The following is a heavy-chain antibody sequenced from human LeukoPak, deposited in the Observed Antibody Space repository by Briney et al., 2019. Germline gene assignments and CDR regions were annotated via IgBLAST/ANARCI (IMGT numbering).Heavy chain of an antibody. Sequence: ASVKVSCKASGYTFTGYYMHWVRQAPGQGLEWMGWINPNSDGTNYAQKFQGRVTMTRDTSISTAYMELSRLRSDDTAVYYCARDGVGATFGEFDYWGQGTLVTVSS. V-gene: IGHV1-2*02. CDR2: INPNSDGT. J-gene: IGHJ4*02. CDR3: ARDGVGATFGEFDY. D-gene: IGHD1-26*01. CDR1: GYTFTGYY.